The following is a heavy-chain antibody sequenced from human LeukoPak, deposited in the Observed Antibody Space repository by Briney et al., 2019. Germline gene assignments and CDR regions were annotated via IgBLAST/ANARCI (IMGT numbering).Heavy chain of an antibody. V-gene: IGHV3-23*01. CDR1: GFTFNNYA. Sequence: PGGSLRLSCASSGFTFNNYAMTLVRQAPGKGLEWVSTISGSGDTTYYADSVMGRFTISRDDSKSTLVVQMNSLRVEDTAVYYCAKWAYYGAHFDHWGQGTLVSVSS. J-gene: IGHJ4*02. CDR3: AKWAYYGAHFDH. D-gene: IGHD4-17*01. CDR2: ISGSGDTT.